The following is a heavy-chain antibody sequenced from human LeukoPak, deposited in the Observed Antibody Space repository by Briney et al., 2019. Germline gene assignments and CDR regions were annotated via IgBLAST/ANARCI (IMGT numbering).Heavy chain of an antibody. V-gene: IGHV3-30-3*01. J-gene: IGHJ4*02. CDR1: GFTFSSFA. CDR3: ARGVVRAVHFDY. CDR2: ISHDGSNK. Sequence: GGSLRLSCAASGFTFSSFAMHWVRQAPGKGLDWVAVISHDGSNKFFADSVKGRFTISRDNSKNTLYLQMNSLRAEDTAVYYCARGVVRAVHFDYWGQGTLVTVSS. D-gene: IGHD2/OR15-2a*01.